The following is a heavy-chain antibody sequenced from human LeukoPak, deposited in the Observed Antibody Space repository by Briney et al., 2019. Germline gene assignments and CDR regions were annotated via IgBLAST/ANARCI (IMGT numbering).Heavy chain of an antibody. J-gene: IGHJ4*02. CDR1: GFTFSSYS. V-gene: IGHV3-21*04. Sequence: PGGSLRLSCAASGFTFSSYSMNWVRQAPGKGLEWVSSISSSSSYIYYADSVKGRFTISRDNAKNSLYLQMNSLRAEDTAVYYCAKDPLAPATVTILAVPDYWGQGTLVTVSS. CDR3: AKDPLAPATVTILAVPDY. CDR2: ISSSSSYI. D-gene: IGHD4-17*01.